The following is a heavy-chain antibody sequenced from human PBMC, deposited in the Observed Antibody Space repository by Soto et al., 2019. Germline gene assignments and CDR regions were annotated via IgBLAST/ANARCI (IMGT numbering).Heavy chain of an antibody. D-gene: IGHD3-16*01. J-gene: IGHJ3*02. CDR3: ARGASRNYDYVWGIKDGVPAFDI. Sequence: GASVKVSCKASGGTFSSYAISWVRQAPGQGLEWMGGIIPIFGTANYAQKFQGRVTITADESTSTAYMELSSLRSEDTAVYYCARGASRNYDYVWGIKDGVPAFDIWGQGTMVTVSS. CDR2: IIPIFGTA. V-gene: IGHV1-69*13. CDR1: GGTFSSYA.